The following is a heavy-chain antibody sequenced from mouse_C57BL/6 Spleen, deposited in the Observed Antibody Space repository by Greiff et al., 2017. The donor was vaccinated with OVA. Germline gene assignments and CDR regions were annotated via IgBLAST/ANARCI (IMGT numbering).Heavy chain of an antibody. J-gene: IGHJ4*01. Sequence: VHVKQSGPELVKPGASVKIPCKASGYTFTDYNMDWVKQSHGQSLEWIGDINPNNGGTIYNQKFKGKATLTVDKSSSTAYMELRSLTSEDTAVYYCAIYYSKKSAMDYWGQGTSVTVSS. CDR3: AIYYSKKSAMDY. V-gene: IGHV1-18*01. D-gene: IGHD2-5*01. CDR1: GYTFTDYN. CDR2: INPNNGGT.